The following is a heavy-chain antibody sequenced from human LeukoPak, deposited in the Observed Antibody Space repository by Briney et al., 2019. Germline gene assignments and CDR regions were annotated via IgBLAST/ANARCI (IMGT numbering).Heavy chain of an antibody. CDR2: IRSNGATA. J-gene: IGHJ4*02. CDR1: GFSFSSFA. D-gene: IGHD1-1*01. CDR3: ARGQEFDDGVFDS. Sequence: PGGSLRLPCAASGFSFSSFAMTWVRQAPGKGLEWVSTIRSNGATAYNADSVKGRFTISRDNSKNTVYLQMNSLRVEDTAIYYCARGQEFDDGVFDSWGQGTLVTVSS. V-gene: IGHV3-23*01.